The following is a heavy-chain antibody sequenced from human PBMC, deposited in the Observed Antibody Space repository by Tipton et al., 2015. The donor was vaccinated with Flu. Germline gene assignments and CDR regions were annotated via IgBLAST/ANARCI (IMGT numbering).Heavy chain of an antibody. D-gene: IGHD6-13*01. CDR2: INQDGSEK. Sequence: SLRLSCAASGSTFSSYWMSWVRQAPGKGLEWVANINQDGSEKYYVDSVKGRFTISRDNAKNSLYLQMNSLRAEDTAVYYCAKERLPRYTSSWYHFDYWGQGTLVTVSS. CDR3: AKERLPRYTSSWYHFDY. CDR1: GSTFSSYW. V-gene: IGHV3-7*03. J-gene: IGHJ4*02.